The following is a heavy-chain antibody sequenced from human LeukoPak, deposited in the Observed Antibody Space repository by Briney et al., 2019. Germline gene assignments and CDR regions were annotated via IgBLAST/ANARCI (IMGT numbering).Heavy chain of an antibody. Sequence: SETVSCKASGYSFTSYYIHWVRQAPGQRLEWSGVSNPNVDTRNYAQKFHGRLTRTRDTSTNTVYFELSSLRSEDTAMYYCARVNYASEKYFYGSMDVWGKGTTVTVSS. J-gene: IGHJ6*03. CDR1: GYSFTSYY. D-gene: IGHD3-10*01. CDR3: ARVNYASEKYFYGSMDV. V-gene: IGHV1-46*01. CDR2: SNPNVDTR.